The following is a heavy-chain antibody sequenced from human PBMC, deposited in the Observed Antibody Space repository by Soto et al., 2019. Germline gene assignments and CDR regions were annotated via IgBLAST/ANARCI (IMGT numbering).Heavy chain of an antibody. V-gene: IGHV4-4*07. CDR2: IYTSGST. CDR3: ARDNPGIAVAGFDY. CDR1: GGSISSYY. D-gene: IGHD6-19*01. Sequence: SETLSHTCTVSGGSISSYYWSWIRQPAGKGLEWIGRIYTSGSTNYNPSLKSRVTMSVDTSKNQFSLKLSSVTAADTAVYYCARDNPGIAVAGFDYWGQGTLVTVSS. J-gene: IGHJ4*02.